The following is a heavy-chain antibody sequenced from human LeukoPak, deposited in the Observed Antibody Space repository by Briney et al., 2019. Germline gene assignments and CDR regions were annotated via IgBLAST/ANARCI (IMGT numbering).Heavy chain of an antibody. Sequence: PGGSLRLSCAASGFTFDDYGMTWVRQAPGKGLEWVSVIYSGGSTYYADSVKGRFTISRDNSKNTLYLQMNSLRAEDTAVYYCARETFDYGDSDYFDYWGQGTLVTVSS. V-gene: IGHV3-66*01. CDR3: ARETFDYGDSDYFDY. CDR2: IYSGGST. CDR1: GFTFDDYG. D-gene: IGHD4-17*01. J-gene: IGHJ4*02.